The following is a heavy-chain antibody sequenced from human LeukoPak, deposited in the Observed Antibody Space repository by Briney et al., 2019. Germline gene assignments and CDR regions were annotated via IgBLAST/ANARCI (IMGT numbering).Heavy chain of an antibody. CDR3: ARVARDYRTYYDILTGSQEVFDY. D-gene: IGHD3-9*01. CDR2: IYYSGST. CDR1: GGSFSGYY. V-gene: IGHV4-34*11. Sequence: PSETLSLTCAVYGGSFSGYYWSWIRQPPGKGLEWIGYIYYSGSTNYNPSLKSRVTISVDTSKNQFSLKLSSVTAADTAVYYCARVARDYRTYYDILTGSQEVFDYWGQGTLVTVSS. J-gene: IGHJ4*02.